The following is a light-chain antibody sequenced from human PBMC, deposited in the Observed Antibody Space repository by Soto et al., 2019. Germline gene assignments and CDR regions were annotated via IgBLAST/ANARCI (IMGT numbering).Light chain of an antibody. CDR2: NGT. J-gene: IGLJ1*01. CDR1: SGDIGSYNR. CDR3: SSSAPQSPHV. Sequence: QSALTQPASVSGSPGQSITISCTGTSGDIGSYNRVSWYQQHPGKAPKLIIYNGTRRPSGVSNRFSGSTSGNAASLTISGPQDEAEAEYLGSSSAPQSPHVSGTGTKVTVL. V-gene: IGLV2-23*01.